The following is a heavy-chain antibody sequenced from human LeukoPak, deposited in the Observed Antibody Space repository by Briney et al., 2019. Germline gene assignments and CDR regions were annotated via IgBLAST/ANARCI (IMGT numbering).Heavy chain of an antibody. CDR1: GYSISSGYY. CDR3: ARETLTRGGFDY. J-gene: IGHJ4*02. D-gene: IGHD4-11*01. CDR2: IYHSGST. Sequence: SETLSLTCTVSGYSISSGYYWGWIRQPPGKGLEWIGSIYHSGSTYYNPSLKSRVTISVDTSKNQFSLKLSSVTAADTAVYYCARETLTRGGFDYWGQGTLVTVSS. V-gene: IGHV4-38-2*02.